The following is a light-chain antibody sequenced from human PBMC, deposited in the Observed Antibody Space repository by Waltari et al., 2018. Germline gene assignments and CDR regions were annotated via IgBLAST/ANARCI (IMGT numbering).Light chain of an antibody. V-gene: IGKV3-20*01. Sequence: EIVLTQSPGTLSLSPGERAHLFCSASQSVTRTLAWEQKKPGQAPRLLIYDASSRATGIPDSFSGSGYGTDFRLTISRLEPEDFAVYYCQKYGTLPATFGQGTKVEIK. CDR1: QSVTRT. CDR3: QKYGTLPAT. J-gene: IGKJ1*01. CDR2: DAS.